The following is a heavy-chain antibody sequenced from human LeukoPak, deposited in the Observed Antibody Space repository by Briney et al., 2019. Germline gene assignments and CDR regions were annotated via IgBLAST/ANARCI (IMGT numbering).Heavy chain of an antibody. CDR3: AKVPQYSSSSPYFDY. Sequence: PGGSLRLSCAASGFTLSAHWMTWVRQAPGKGLEWVSAISGSGGSTYYADSVKGRFTISRDNSKNTLYLQMNSLRAEDTAVYYCAKVPQYSSSSPYFDYWGQGTLVTVSS. CDR2: ISGSGGST. V-gene: IGHV3-23*01. D-gene: IGHD6-13*01. J-gene: IGHJ4*02. CDR1: GFTLSAHW.